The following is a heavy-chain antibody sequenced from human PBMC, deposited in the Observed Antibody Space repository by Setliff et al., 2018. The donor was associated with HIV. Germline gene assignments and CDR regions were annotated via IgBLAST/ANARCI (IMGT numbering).Heavy chain of an antibody. V-gene: IGHV1-69*02. J-gene: IGHJ5*02. CDR2: IIPILGVA. CDR3: ALDLPGPAITSGWMKNWFDP. Sequence: SVKVSCKASRSTFNSHTINWVRQAPGQGLDWMGRIIPILGVANYAQRFQGKVTITADKSTSTAYMELTSLRFDDTAMYYCALDLPGPAITSGWMKNWFDPWGQGTLVTVSS. CDR1: RSTFNSHT. D-gene: IGHD6-19*01.